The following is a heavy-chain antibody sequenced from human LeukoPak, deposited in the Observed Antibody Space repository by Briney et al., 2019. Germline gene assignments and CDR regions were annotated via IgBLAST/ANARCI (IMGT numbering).Heavy chain of an antibody. J-gene: IGHJ4*02. Sequence: ASVKVSCKASGYTFTSYGISWVRQAPGQGXXXXGWISAYNGNTNYAQKLQGRVTMTTDTSTSTAYMELRSLRSDDTAVYYCARVDTAMGYDYWGQGTLVTVSS. D-gene: IGHD5-18*01. CDR2: ISAYNGNT. CDR3: ARVDTAMGYDY. V-gene: IGHV1-18*01. CDR1: GYTFTSYG.